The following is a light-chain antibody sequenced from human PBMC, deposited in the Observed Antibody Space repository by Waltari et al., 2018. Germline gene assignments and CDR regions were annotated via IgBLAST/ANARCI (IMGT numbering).Light chain of an antibody. CDR3: QHYVRIPVT. Sequence: EIVLTQSPRTLSLSPGERATLSCRASQSVGRSLAWYQQKPGPAPKLLISGASNRATGIPDRFSGSGSETYCSLTISRLEPEDFSVYYCQHYVRIPVTFGQGTTVEIK. J-gene: IGKJ1*01. CDR1: QSVGRS. CDR2: GAS. V-gene: IGKV3-20*01.